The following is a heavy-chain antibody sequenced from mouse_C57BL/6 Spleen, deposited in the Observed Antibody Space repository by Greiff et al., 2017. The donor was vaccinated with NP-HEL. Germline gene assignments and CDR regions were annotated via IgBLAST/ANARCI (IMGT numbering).Heavy chain of an antibody. CDR1: GYTFTSYW. Sequence: QVHVKQSGAELAKPGASVKLSCKASGYTFTSYWMHWVKQRPGQGLEWIGYINPSSGYTKYNQKFKDKATLTADKSSSTAYMQLSSLTYEDSAVYYCANAYYSNPYAMDYWGQGTSVTVSS. J-gene: IGHJ4*01. CDR3: ANAYYSNPYAMDY. V-gene: IGHV1-7*01. D-gene: IGHD2-5*01. CDR2: INPSSGYT.